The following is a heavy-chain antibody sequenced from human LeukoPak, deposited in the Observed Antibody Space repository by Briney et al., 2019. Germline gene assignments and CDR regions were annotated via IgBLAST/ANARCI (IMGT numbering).Heavy chain of an antibody. V-gene: IGHV1-69*01. CDR1: GGTFSSYA. Sequence: SVKVSCKASGGTFSSYAISWVRHAPGQGLEWMGGIIPIFGTANYAQKCQGRVTITADESTSTAYMELSSLRSEDTAVYYCARDYNGSGSGVFDYWGQGTLVTVSS. J-gene: IGHJ4*02. CDR2: IIPIFGTA. D-gene: IGHD3-10*01. CDR3: ARDYNGSGSGVFDY.